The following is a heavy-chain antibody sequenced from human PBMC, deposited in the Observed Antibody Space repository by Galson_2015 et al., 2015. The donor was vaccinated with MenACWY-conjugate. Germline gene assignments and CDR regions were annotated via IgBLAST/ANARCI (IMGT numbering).Heavy chain of an antibody. Sequence: ETLSLTCTVSDYSINIGYYWGWIRQPPGKGLEWVASIYDSGTTYYNPSLKSRVTISIDTSKNQFSLKLSSVTAADTAVYYCATYRGFGEPPSHWGQGTLVTVSS. CDR2: IYDSGTT. D-gene: IGHD3-10*01. J-gene: IGHJ4*02. CDR1: DYSINIGYY. CDR3: ATYRGFGEPPSH. V-gene: IGHV4-38-2*02.